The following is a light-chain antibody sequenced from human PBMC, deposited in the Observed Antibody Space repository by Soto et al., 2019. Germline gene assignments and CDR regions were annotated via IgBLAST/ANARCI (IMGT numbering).Light chain of an antibody. V-gene: IGKV1-5*03. CDR1: QTISNC. CDR3: QQYYDYPT. CDR2: KVT. Sequence: DIPMTQSPSTLSASVGDRVTITCRANQTISNCLAWYQQKPGKAPILLIYKVTSLETGVPARFSGGGSGTEFTLTISSLQPDDFATYYCQQYYDYPTFGQGTKVDVK. J-gene: IGKJ1*01.